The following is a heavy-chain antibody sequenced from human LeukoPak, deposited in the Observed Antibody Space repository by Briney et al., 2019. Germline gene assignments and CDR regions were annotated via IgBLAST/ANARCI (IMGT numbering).Heavy chain of an antibody. V-gene: IGHV3-74*01. Sequence: GGSLRLSCAASGFTFSSYRMHWVRQAPGKGLVWVSRINSDGSSTSYADSVKGRFTISRDNAMNTLYLQMNSVRAEDTAVYYCAMVRGYYYHGLDVWGQGTTVTVSS. CDR3: AMVRGYYYHGLDV. CDR2: INSDGSST. J-gene: IGHJ6*02. CDR1: GFTFSSYR. D-gene: IGHD3-10*01.